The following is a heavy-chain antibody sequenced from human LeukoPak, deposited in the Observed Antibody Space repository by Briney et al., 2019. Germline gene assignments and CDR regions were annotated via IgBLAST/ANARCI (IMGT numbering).Heavy chain of an antibody. CDR3: ARTGGSYGYGRYYGMDV. D-gene: IGHD5-18*01. J-gene: IGHJ6*02. V-gene: IGHV1-8*01. CDR2: MNPNSLNT. CDR1: GYTFSSFD. Sequence: SVKVSCKTSGYTFSSFDVIWVRQATGQGLEWIGWMNPNSLNTGYAQKFRGRVTMTGDTSISTAYMELSSLISEDTAVYYCARTGGSYGYGRYYGMDVWGQGTTVTVSS.